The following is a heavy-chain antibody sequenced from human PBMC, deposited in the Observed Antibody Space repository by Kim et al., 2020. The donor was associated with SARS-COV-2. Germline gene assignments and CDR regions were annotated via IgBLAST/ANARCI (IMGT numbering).Heavy chain of an antibody. CDR2: ISGSGGST. CDR3: AKASSAVAGPSTLPL. Sequence: GGSLRLSCAASGFTFSSYAMSWVRQAPGKGLEWVSAISGSGGSTYYADSVKGRFTISRDNSKNTLYLQMNSLRADDTAIYYCAKASSAVAGPSTLPLWGQEPWSPSPQ. CDR1: GFTFSSYA. J-gene: IGHJ4*01. V-gene: IGHV3-23*01. D-gene: IGHD6-19*01.